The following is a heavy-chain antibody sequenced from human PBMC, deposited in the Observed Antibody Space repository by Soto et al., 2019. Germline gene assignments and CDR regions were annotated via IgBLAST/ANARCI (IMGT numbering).Heavy chain of an antibody. D-gene: IGHD2-8*01. CDR2: IIPILGIA. V-gene: IGHV1-69*04. CDR3: AKDFVSRNGVYDRFEI. CDR1: GGTFSSYT. Sequence: SVKVSCKASGGTFSSYTISWVRQAPGQGLEWMGRIIPILGIANYAQKFQGRVTITADKSTSTAYMELSSLRSEDTAVYYCAKDFVSRNGVYDRFEIWGPGTMVTVSS. J-gene: IGHJ3*02.